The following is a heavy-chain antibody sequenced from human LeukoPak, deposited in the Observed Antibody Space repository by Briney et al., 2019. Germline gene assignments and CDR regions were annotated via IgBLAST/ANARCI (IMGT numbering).Heavy chain of an antibody. D-gene: IGHD3-22*01. CDR3: AKDRPNFHENSGHYYRRDGDS. Sequence: GGSLTLSCQASGFTFYMYAMSWVRQAPGKGLEWVASMCGTAGCTFYPDCVKGRFTISRDNSKNVLYLRMNSLTAEDTAIYYCAKDRPNFHENSGHYYRRDGDSWGQGTLVTVSS. J-gene: IGHJ5*01. CDR1: GFTFYMYA. CDR2: MCGTAGCT. V-gene: IGHV3-23*01.